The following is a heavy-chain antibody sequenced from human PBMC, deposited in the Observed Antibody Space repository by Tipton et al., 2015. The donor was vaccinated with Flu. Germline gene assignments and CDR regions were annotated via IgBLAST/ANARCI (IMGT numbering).Heavy chain of an antibody. Sequence: TLSLTCSVSGGSISSYYWSWIRQSPGKGLEWIGYISYSGSTNYNPSLKSRVTISVDTSKNQFSLKLSSVTAADMAVHYCARDTIFGVAHWGQGTLVTVSS. J-gene: IGHJ4*02. CDR3: ARDTIFGVAH. D-gene: IGHD3-3*01. V-gene: IGHV4-59*12. CDR2: ISYSGST. CDR1: GGSISSYY.